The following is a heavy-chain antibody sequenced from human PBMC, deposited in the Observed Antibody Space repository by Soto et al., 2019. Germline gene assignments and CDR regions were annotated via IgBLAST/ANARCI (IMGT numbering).Heavy chain of an antibody. D-gene: IGHD2-21*02. CDR3: ARGRGGDAYFDY. Sequence: PSETLSLTCAVYGASLSDNYCNWLRQPPGKGLEWIGEINHSGNTNYNPSLRSRVTISIDTSKNQLSLNLRSVSAADTAVYYCARGRGGDAYFDYWGQGTAVTVSS. CDR2: INHSGNT. CDR1: GASLSDNY. V-gene: IGHV4-34*01. J-gene: IGHJ4*02.